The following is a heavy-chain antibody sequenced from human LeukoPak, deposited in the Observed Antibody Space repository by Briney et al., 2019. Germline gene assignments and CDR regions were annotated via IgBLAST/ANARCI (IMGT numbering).Heavy chain of an antibody. D-gene: IGHD6-19*01. CDR2: IYSGGTT. CDR1: GFTVSSDY. V-gene: IGHV3-66*01. J-gene: IGHJ4*02. Sequence: GGSLRLSCSASGFTVSSDYMSWVRQAPGKGLAWLSVIYSGGTTYYADSVKGRFTISRDNSKNTVYLQMNSLRVEDTAMYYCTRGGSVPATRSFDYWGQGTLVTVSS. CDR3: TRGGSVPATRSFDY.